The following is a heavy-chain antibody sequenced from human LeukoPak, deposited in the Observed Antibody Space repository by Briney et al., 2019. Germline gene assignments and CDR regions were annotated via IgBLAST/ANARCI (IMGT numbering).Heavy chain of an antibody. Sequence: GGSLRLSCAASRFTFSSYSMNWVRQAPGKGLEWVSSISSSSSYIYYADSVKGRFTISRDNAKNSLYLQMNSLRAEDTAVYYCARDPYSGSYWNYYYYYMDVWGKGTTVTISS. J-gene: IGHJ6*03. CDR1: RFTFSSYS. CDR2: ISSSSSYI. V-gene: IGHV3-21*01. D-gene: IGHD1-26*01. CDR3: ARDPYSGSYWNYYYYYMDV.